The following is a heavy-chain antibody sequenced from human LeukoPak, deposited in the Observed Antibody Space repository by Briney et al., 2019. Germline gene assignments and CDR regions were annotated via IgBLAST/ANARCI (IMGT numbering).Heavy chain of an antibody. CDR3: ARDLTGTTDEGAYWFDP. CDR2: ISSSSSYI. Sequence: PGGSLRLSCAASGFTFSDYYMSWIRQAPGKGLEWVSYISSSSSYIYYADSVKGRFTISRDNAKNSLYLQMNSLRAEDTAVYYCARDLTGTTDEGAYWFDPWGQGTLVTVSS. CDR1: GFTFSDYY. V-gene: IGHV3-11*06. D-gene: IGHD1-7*01. J-gene: IGHJ5*02.